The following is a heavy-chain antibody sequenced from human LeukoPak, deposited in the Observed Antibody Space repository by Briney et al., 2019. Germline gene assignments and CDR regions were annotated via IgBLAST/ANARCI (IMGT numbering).Heavy chain of an antibody. Sequence: ASVKVSCKASGGTFSSYAISWVRQAPGQGLEWMGRIIPILGIANYAQKFQGRVTITADKSTSTAYMELSSLRSEDTAVYYCARVSNDYGGKSPRIDYWGQGTLVTVSS. CDR2: IIPILGIA. J-gene: IGHJ4*02. CDR3: ARVSNDYGGKSPRIDY. D-gene: IGHD4-23*01. CDR1: GGTFSSYA. V-gene: IGHV1-69*04.